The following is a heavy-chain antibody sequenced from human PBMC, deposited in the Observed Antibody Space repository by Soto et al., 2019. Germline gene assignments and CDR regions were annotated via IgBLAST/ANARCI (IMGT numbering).Heavy chain of an antibody. CDR3: ARGGSSWSGAWYFDL. CDR1: GGSISHYY. V-gene: IGHV4-59*01. D-gene: IGHD6-13*01. Sequence: PSETLSLTCTVSGGSISHYYWSWIRQPPGKGLEWIGYIYYSGSANYNPSLKSRVIISVDTSKNQFSLKLSSVTAADTAVYLCARGGSSWSGAWYFDLWGRGTLVTVSS. J-gene: IGHJ2*01. CDR2: IYYSGSA.